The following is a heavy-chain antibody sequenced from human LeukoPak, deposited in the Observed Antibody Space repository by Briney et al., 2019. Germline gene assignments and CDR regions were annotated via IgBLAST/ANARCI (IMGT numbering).Heavy chain of an antibody. CDR3: AKGSSGYIYGDY. V-gene: IGHV3-23*01. Sequence: GGSLRLSCAASGFTFINYAMSWVRQAPGMGLEWVSGISGGSDGTYYADSVKGRFTISRDNSKNTLYLQMNSLRVEDTAIYYCAKGSSGYIYGDYWGQGTLVTVSS. CDR1: GFTFINYA. D-gene: IGHD5-18*01. CDR2: ISGGSDGT. J-gene: IGHJ4*02.